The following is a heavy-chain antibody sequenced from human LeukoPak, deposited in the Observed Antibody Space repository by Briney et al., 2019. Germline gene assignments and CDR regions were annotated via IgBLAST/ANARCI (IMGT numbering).Heavy chain of an antibody. CDR3: ARDREGGGIAAGAAYYYYYMDV. Sequence: ASVTVSCKASGYTFTGYYMHWVRQAPGQGLEWMGWINPNSGGTNYAQKFQGRVTMTRDTSISTAYMELSRLRSDDTAVYYCARDREGGGIAAGAAYYYYYMDVWGKGTTVTVSS. CDR2: INPNSGGT. J-gene: IGHJ6*03. D-gene: IGHD6-13*01. V-gene: IGHV1-2*02. CDR1: GYTFTGYY.